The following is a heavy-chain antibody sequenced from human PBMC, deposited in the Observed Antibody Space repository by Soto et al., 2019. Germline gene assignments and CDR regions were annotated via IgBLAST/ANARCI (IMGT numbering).Heavy chain of an antibody. CDR3: ARDDDSAMALNFDY. J-gene: IGHJ4*02. D-gene: IGHD5-18*01. Sequence: ESGGGLVQPGGSLRLSCAASGFTFDSYSMNWVRQAPGKGLEWVSYIDSSSSNKHYADSVKGRFTISRDNAKNALYLQMSSLRDEATAVYYCARDDDSAMALNFDYWGQGTLVTVSS. CDR1: GFTFDSYS. CDR2: IDSSSSNK. V-gene: IGHV3-48*02.